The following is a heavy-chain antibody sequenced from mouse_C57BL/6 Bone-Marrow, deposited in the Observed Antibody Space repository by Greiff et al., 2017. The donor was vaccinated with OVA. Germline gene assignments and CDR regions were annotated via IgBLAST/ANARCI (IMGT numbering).Heavy chain of an antibody. CDR1: GFSFNTYA. CDR3: VRHGYYAMDY. J-gene: IGHJ4*01. CDR2: IRSKSNNYAT. V-gene: IGHV10-1*01. Sequence: EVKLLESGGGLVQPKGSLKLSCAASGFSFNTYAMNWVRQAPGKGLEWVARIRSKSNNYATYYADSVKDRFTISRDDSERMLYLQMNNLKTEDTAMYYCVRHGYYAMDYWGQGTSVTVSS.